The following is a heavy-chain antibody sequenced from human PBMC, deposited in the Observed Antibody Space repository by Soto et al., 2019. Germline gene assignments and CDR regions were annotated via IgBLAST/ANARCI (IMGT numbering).Heavy chain of an antibody. D-gene: IGHD3-22*01. Sequence: QVQPQQWGTGLLKPSETLSLTCDVYGGSFSTYYWNWIRQPPGKGLEWIGEINHSGNTQYNPSLKSRDTVSIATAKSQFSLKLTSVTAEGTAVYYCFGWLGSSWLDPGGQGTLVTVSS. V-gene: IGHV4-34*01. CDR1: GGSFSTYY. CDR3: FGWLGSSWLDP. J-gene: IGHJ5*02. CDR2: INHSGNT.